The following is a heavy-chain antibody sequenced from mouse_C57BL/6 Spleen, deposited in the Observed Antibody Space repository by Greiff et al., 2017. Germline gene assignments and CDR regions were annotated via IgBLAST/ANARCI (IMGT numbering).Heavy chain of an antibody. J-gene: IGHJ1*03. CDR2: ISSGGDCI. V-gene: IGHV5-9-1*02. Sequence: EVQLVESGEGLVKPGGSLKLSCAASGFTFSSYAMSWVRQTPEKRLEWVAYISSGGDCIYYADTVKGRFTISRDNARNTLYLQMSSLKSEDTAMYYCTRDLDDYEYFDVWGTGTTVTVSS. CDR3: TRDLDDYEYFDV. D-gene: IGHD2-4*01. CDR1: GFTFSSYA.